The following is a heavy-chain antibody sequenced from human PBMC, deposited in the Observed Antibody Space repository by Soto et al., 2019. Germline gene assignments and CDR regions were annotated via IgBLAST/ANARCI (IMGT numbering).Heavy chain of an antibody. CDR1: GGTFSSYA. J-gene: IGHJ4*02. CDR3: ARGAPYGSGSSLDY. CDR2: IIPIFGTA. D-gene: IGHD3-10*01. Sequence: QVQLVQSGAEVKKPGSSVKVSCKASGGTFSSYAISWVRQAPGQGLEWMGGIIPIFGTANYAQKFQGRVTITADESTSTAYMELSSLRSEDTAVYYCARGAPYGSGSSLDYWGQGTLVTVSS. V-gene: IGHV1-69*01.